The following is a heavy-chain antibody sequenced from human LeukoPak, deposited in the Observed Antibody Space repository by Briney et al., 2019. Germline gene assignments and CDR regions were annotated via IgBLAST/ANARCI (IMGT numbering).Heavy chain of an antibody. CDR2: IYCSGST. CDR3: ARVPETTLRRVAPGAFDI. CDR1: GGSISSYY. Sequence: PSETQSLTCTVSGGSISSYYWSWIRQPPGKGLEWIGNIYCSGSTNYNPSLKSRVTISVDTSKNQFSLKLSSVTAADTAMYYCARVPETTLRRVAPGAFDIWGQGTMVTVSS. V-gene: IGHV4-59*01. J-gene: IGHJ3*02. D-gene: IGHD4-17*01.